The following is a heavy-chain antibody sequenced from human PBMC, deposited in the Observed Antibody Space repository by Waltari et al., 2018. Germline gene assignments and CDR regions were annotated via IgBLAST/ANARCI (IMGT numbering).Heavy chain of an antibody. Sequence: EVQLVESGGGLVRPGRSLRLSCVSSGFTLNDYAMHWVRQAPGKGLEWVSGSYWNSDRIDYADSVKGRFITSRDNAKNSLYLEMNSLRPEDTALYYCGKDISPGGMDVWGQGTAVTVSS. CDR1: GFTLNDYA. V-gene: IGHV3-9*01. CDR2: SYWNSDRI. J-gene: IGHJ6*02. CDR3: GKDISPGGMDV.